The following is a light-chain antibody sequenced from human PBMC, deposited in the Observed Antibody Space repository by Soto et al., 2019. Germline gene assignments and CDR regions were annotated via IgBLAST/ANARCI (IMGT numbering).Light chain of an antibody. CDR3: MQPLQSWT. CDR2: LGS. Sequence: DIVMTQSPLSLPVTPVEPSSISFMSSRVLLHSNGYNYLDWYLQKPGQSPQLLIYLGSNRASGVPDRFSGSGSGTDFTLKISRVEAEDVGVYYCMQPLQSWTFGQGTKVDIK. V-gene: IGKV2-28*01. CDR1: RVLLHSNGYNY. J-gene: IGKJ1*01.